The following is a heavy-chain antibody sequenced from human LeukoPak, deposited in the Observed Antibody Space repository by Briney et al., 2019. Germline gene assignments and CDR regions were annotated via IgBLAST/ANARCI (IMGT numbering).Heavy chain of an antibody. Sequence: ASVKVSCKASGYTFTSYYIHWVRQAPGQGLEWMGRIIPSGDDTIYAQKFQGRVAVTRGTSTSTVYMDLSSLRSEDTAVYYCARDGSYYDFDFWGQGTLVTVSS. J-gene: IGHJ4*02. V-gene: IGHV1-46*01. CDR2: IIPSGDDT. CDR3: ARDGSYYDFDF. D-gene: IGHD1-26*01. CDR1: GYTFTSYY.